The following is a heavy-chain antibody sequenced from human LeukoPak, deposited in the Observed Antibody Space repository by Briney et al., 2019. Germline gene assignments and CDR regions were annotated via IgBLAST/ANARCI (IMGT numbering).Heavy chain of an antibody. D-gene: IGHD5-24*01. CDR2: IIPNFCTA. Sequence: SVKVSCKSSGGIFSSYAISWVRQAPGQGVEWMGRIIPNFCTANYAQKFKRRVTITTDESTSTAYMELSSLRSEDTAVYYCARVGCLGDGYNYCGDNWFDPWGQGTLVTVSS. CDR1: GGIFSSYA. J-gene: IGHJ5*02. CDR3: ARVGCLGDGYNYCGDNWFDP. V-gene: IGHV1-69*05.